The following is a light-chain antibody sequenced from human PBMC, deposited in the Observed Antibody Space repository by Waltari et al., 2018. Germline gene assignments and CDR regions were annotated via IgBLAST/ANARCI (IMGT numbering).Light chain of an antibody. CDR1: QIVSSY. CDR3: QQRSNWPIT. J-gene: IGKJ5*01. V-gene: IGKV3-11*01. CDR2: DAS. Sequence: EIVLTQSQATLSLSPGERATLTFRASQIVSSYLAWYQQKPCQAPRLLIYDASNRATGIPARFSGSGSGTDFTLTISSLEPEDFAVYYCQQRSNWPITFGQGTRLEIK.